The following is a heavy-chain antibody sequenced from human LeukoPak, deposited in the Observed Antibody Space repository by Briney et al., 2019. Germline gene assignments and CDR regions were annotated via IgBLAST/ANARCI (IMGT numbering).Heavy chain of an antibody. CDR1: GFTFSYYW. CDR2: IKQDGTDK. V-gene: IGHV3-7*01. CDR3: ARDSWYDSSGYLIDY. D-gene: IGHD3-22*01. J-gene: IGHJ4*02. Sequence: PGGSLRLSCAASGFTFSYYWMSWVRQAPGKGLEWVANIKQDGTDKYYVDSVRGRFTISRDNAKNSLYLQMNSLGVEDTAVYFCARDSWYDSSGYLIDYWGQGTLVTVSS.